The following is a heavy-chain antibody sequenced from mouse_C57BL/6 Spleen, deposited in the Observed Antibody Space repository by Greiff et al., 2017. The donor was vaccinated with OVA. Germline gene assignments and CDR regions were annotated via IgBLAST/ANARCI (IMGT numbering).Heavy chain of an antibody. CDR2: IHPNSGST. Sequence: QVQLQQSGAELVKPGASVKLSCKASGYTFTSYWMHWVKQRPGQGLEWIGMIHPNSGSTNYNEKFKSKATLTVDKSSSTAYMQLSSLTSEDSAVYYCARDGGLLERFAYWGQGTLVTVSA. J-gene: IGHJ3*01. D-gene: IGHD2-3*01. CDR3: ARDGGLLERFAY. CDR1: GYTFTSYW. V-gene: IGHV1-64*01.